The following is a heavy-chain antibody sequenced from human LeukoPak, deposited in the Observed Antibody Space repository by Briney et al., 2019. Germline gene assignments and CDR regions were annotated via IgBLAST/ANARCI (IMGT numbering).Heavy chain of an antibody. Sequence: EPGGSLRLSCAASGFTVSSNYMSWVRQAPGKGLEWVSVIYSGGSTYYADSVKGRFTISRDNSKNTLYLQMNSLRAEETAVYYCARVSSSWPYYYYYYMDVWGKGTTVTVSS. CDR3: ARVSSSWPYYYYYYMDV. V-gene: IGHV3-53*01. J-gene: IGHJ6*03. CDR2: IYSGGST. D-gene: IGHD6-13*01. CDR1: GFTVSSNY.